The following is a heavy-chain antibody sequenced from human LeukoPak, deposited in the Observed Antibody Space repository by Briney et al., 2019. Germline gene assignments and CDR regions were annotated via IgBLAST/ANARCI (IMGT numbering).Heavy chain of an antibody. V-gene: IGHV1-18*01. CDR2: ISAYNGNT. Sequence: ASVKVSCKASGYTFTTYGISWVRQAPGQGLEWMGWISAYNGNTNYAQKLQGRVTMTTDTSTSTAYMELRSLRSDDTAVYYCARSIRYYDSSGYYDYWGQGTLVTVSS. CDR1: GYTFTTYG. D-gene: IGHD3-22*01. CDR3: ARSIRYYDSSGYYDY. J-gene: IGHJ4*02.